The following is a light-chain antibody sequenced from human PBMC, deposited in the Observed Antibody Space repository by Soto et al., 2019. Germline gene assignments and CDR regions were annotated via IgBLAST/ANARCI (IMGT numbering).Light chain of an antibody. V-gene: IGKV1-12*01. CDR1: QGISSW. J-gene: IGKJ1*01. CDR2: AAS. CDR3: QQGNSFPWT. Sequence: DIQMTQSPSSVSASVGDRNTITCRASQGISSWLAWYQQKPGKAPKLLIYAASTLQSEVPSRFRGSGSGADFTLTISNLQPEDFATYYCQQGNSFPWTFGQGTKVEIK.